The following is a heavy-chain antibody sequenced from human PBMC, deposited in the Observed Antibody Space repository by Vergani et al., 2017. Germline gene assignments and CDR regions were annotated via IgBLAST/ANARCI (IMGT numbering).Heavy chain of an antibody. D-gene: IGHD6-6*01. CDR1: GGTFSSYA. CDR2: IIPIFGTA. Sequence: QVQLVQSGAEVKKPGSSVKVSCKASGGTFSSYAISWVRQAPGQGLEWMGRIIPIFGTANYAQKFQGRVRITADESTSTAYLELSSLRYDDTAVYYCATVHSTSSGEAIYYSYYLDVWGRGTTVTVSS. V-gene: IGHV1-69*13. J-gene: IGHJ6*03. CDR3: ATVHSTSSGEAIYYSYYLDV.